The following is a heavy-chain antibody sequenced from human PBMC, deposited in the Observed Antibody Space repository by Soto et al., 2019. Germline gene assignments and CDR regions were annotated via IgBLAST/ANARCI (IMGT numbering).Heavy chain of an antibody. Sequence: ASVKVSCKASGYTFTGYYMHWVRQAPGQGLEWMGWINPNSGGTNYAQKFQGRVTMTRDTSISTAYMELSRLRSDDTAVYYCARGYTPPYRSSSELEYWGQGTLVTVSS. J-gene: IGHJ4*02. CDR1: GYTFTGYY. V-gene: IGHV1-2*02. D-gene: IGHD6-6*01. CDR3: ARGYTPPYRSSSELEY. CDR2: INPNSGGT.